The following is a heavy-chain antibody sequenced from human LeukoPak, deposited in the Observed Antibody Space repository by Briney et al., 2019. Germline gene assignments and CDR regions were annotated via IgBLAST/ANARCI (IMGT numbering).Heavy chain of an antibody. V-gene: IGHV4-59*01. J-gene: IGHJ4*02. Sequence: SETLSLTCTVSGGSISNYYWSWIRQPPGKGLEWIGYIYYSGSTNYNPSLKSRVTISVDTSKNQFSLNLSSVTAADTAVYYCARAPYDFWSGYYVDYWGQGTLVTVSS. D-gene: IGHD3-3*01. CDR3: ARAPYDFWSGYYVDY. CDR2: IYYSGST. CDR1: GGSISNYY.